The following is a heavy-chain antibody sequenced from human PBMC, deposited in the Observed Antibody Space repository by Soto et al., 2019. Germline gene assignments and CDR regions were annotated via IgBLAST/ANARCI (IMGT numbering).Heavy chain of an antibody. CDR3: ERDPSGDYGNWFDP. CDR1: GYTFTSYY. Sequence: QVQLVQSGAEVKKPGASVKVSCKASGYTFTSYYMHWVRQAPGQGLEWMGIINPSGGSTSYAQKFQGRGTMPGDTSTSTVDMELRSLRSEDTAVYYCERDPSGDYGNWFDPWGQGTLVTVSS. V-gene: IGHV1-46*01. CDR2: INPSGGST. D-gene: IGHD4-17*01. J-gene: IGHJ5*02.